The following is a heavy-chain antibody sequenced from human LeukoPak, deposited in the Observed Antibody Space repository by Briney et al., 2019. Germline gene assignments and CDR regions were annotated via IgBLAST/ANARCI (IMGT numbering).Heavy chain of an antibody. D-gene: IGHD3-3*01. CDR3: ARDRPTIFGVVMTDY. CDR2: ISVYNGNT. J-gene: IGHJ4*02. Sequence: ASVKVSCKASGYTFSNYGISWVRQAPGQGLEWMGWISVYNGNTKYAQRVQGRVTMTTDTSTGTAYMELRSLRSDDTAIYYCARDRPTIFGVVMTDYWGQGTLVTVSS. V-gene: IGHV1-18*01. CDR1: GYTFSNYG.